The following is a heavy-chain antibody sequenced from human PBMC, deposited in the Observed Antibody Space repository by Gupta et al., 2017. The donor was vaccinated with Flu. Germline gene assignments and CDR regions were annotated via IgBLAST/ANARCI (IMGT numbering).Heavy chain of an antibody. J-gene: IGHJ4*02. Sequence: QVQLQQWGTGLLTPSATLSLTCVVYGASFSGYYWTWIRRPPGKGLKGIGEINHSGNTNYSPSLKSRVTTSVDTSKNQFSLMLKSVTAADTAIYYCARGAQVGLGFDCWGQGTLVTVSS. CDR3: ARGAQVGLGFDC. D-gene: IGHD7-27*01. CDR2: INHSGNT. CDR1: GASFSGYY. V-gene: IGHV4-34*01.